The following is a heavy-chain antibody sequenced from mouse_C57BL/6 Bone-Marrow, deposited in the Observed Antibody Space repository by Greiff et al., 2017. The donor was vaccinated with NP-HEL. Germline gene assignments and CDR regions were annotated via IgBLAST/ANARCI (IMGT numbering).Heavy chain of an antibody. D-gene: IGHD2-1*01. J-gene: IGHJ1*03. V-gene: IGHV1-81*01. CDR1: GYTFTSYG. CDR2: IYPRSGNT. Sequence: QVQLQQSGAELARPGASVKLSCKASGYTFTSYGISWVKQRTGQGLEWIGEIYPRSGNTYYNEKFKGKATLTAEKSSSTAYMELRSLTSEDSAVYFCARWFYGKGGYFDVWGTGTTVTVSS. CDR3: ARWFYGKGGYFDV.